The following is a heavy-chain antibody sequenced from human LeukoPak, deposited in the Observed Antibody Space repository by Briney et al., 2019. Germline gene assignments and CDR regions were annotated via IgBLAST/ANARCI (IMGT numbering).Heavy chain of an antibody. J-gene: IGHJ4*02. V-gene: IGHV4-59*08. Sequence: SETLSLTCTVSGGSISSYYWSWIRQPPGKGLEWIGYIYYSGSTNYNPSLKSGVTISVDTSKNQFSLKLSSVTAADTAVYYCARLPRWYYFDYWGQGTLVTVSS. CDR1: GGSISSYY. CDR3: ARLPRWYYFDY. D-gene: IGHD6-13*01. CDR2: IYYSGST.